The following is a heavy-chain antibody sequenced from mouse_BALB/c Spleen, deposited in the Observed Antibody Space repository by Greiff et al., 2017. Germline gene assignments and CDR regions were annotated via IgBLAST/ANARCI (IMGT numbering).Heavy chain of an antibody. Sequence: VMLVESGPGLVAPSQSLSITSTVSGFSLSRYSVHWVRQPPGKGLEWLGMIWGGGSTDYNSALKSRLSISKDNSKSQVFLKMNSLQTDDTAMYYCARNEPELPSFAYWGQGTLVTVSA. J-gene: IGHJ3*01. CDR1: GFSLSRYS. CDR2: IWGGGST. V-gene: IGHV2-6-4*01. CDR3: ARNEPELPSFAY.